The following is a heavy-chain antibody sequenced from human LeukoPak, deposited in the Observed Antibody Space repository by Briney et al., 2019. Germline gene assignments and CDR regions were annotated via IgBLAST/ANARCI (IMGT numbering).Heavy chain of an antibody. CDR1: GGSINGYY. CDR3: ARGEMANPLDY. D-gene: IGHD5-24*01. V-gene: IGHV4-34*01. CDR2: INHSGST. Sequence: SETLSLTCTVSGGSINGYYWSWIRQPPGKGLEWIGEINHSGSTNYNPSLKSRVTISVDTSKNQFSLKLSSVTAADTAVYYCARGEMANPLDYWGQGTLVTVSS. J-gene: IGHJ4*02.